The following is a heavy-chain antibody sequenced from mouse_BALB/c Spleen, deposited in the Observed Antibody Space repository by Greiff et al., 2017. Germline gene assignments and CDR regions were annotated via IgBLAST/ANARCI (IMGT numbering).Heavy chain of an antibody. J-gene: IGHJ4*01. CDR2: IYPGDGDT. V-gene: IGHV1-87*01. CDR1: GYTFTSYW. Sequence: QVQLQQSGAELARPGASVKLSCKASGYTFTSYWMQWVKQRPGQGLEWIGAIYPGDGDTRYTQKFKGKATLTADKSSSTAYMQLSSLASEDSAVYYCARGDYDGRLYAMDYWGQGTSVTVSS. D-gene: IGHD2-4*01. CDR3: ARGDYDGRLYAMDY.